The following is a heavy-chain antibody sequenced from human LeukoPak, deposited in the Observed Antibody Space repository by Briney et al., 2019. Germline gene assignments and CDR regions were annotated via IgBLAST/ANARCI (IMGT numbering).Heavy chain of an antibody. Sequence: QPGGSLRLSCAASGFTFSSSAMHWVRQAPGKGLEWVALISYDGSNKYCTDSVKGRFIISRDNPKNTLYVQMNSLRPEDTAVYYCARDPKGGFSYGWGAFDIWGQGTVVTVSS. V-gene: IGHV3-30-3*01. CDR1: GFTFSSSA. CDR3: ARDPKGGFSYGWGAFDI. J-gene: IGHJ3*02. CDR2: ISYDGSNK. D-gene: IGHD5-18*01.